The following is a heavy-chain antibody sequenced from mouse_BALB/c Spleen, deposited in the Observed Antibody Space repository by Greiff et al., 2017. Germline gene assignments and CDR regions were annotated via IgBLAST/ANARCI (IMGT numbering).Heavy chain of an antibody. V-gene: IGHV7-3*02. CDR3: AKVDGYYYFDY. CDR1: GFTFTDYY. D-gene: IGHD2-3*01. Sequence: EVKLMESGGGLVQPGGSLRLSCATSGFTFTDYYMSWVRQPPGKALEWLGFIRNKANGYTTEYSASVKGRFTISRDNSQSILYLQMNTLRAEDSATYYCAKVDGYYYFDYWGQGTTLTVSS. CDR2: IRNKANGYTT. J-gene: IGHJ2*01.